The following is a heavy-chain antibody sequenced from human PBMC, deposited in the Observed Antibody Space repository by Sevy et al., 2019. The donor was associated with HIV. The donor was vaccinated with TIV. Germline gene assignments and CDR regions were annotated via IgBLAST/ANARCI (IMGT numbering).Heavy chain of an antibody. CDR3: TTDPISSGYYLSAFDI. Sequence: GGSLRLSCAASGFTFSNARMSWVRQAPGKGLEWVGRIKSKTDCGTTDYAAPVKGRFTISRDDSKNTLYLQMNSLKTEDTAVYYCTTDPISSGYYLSAFDIWGQGTMVTVSS. J-gene: IGHJ3*02. D-gene: IGHD3-22*01. CDR2: IKSKTDCGTT. V-gene: IGHV3-15*01. CDR1: GFTFSNAR.